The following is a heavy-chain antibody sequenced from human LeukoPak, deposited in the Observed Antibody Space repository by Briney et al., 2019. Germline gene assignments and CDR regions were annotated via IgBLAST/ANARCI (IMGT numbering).Heavy chain of an antibody. CDR1: GFTFSDYS. D-gene: IGHD3-22*01. Sequence: PGGSLRLSCTASGFTFSDYSMNWIRQAPGKGLEWVSSFGTRSTSIYHAGSVKGRFAISRDNAKNSLYLQMNSLRAEDTAVYYCAREVSEGFGFWGQGTLVAVSS. J-gene: IGHJ4*02. CDR3: AREVSEGFGF. CDR2: FGTRSTSI. V-gene: IGHV3-21*01.